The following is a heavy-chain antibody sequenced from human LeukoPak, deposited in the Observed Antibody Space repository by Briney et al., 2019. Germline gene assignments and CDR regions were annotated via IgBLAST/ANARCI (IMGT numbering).Heavy chain of an antibody. CDR1: GFTFSSYW. J-gene: IGHJ4*02. D-gene: IGHD3-22*01. CDR3: ARDGSDSTGYYYAL. Sequence: GGSLRLSCAASGFTFSSYWMSWVRQAPGKGLVWVANIKQDGSEKYYVDSVKGRFTISRDNAKNSVYLHMNSLRAEDTAVYYCARDGSDSTGYYYALWGQGTLVTVSS. CDR2: IKQDGSEK. V-gene: IGHV3-7*01.